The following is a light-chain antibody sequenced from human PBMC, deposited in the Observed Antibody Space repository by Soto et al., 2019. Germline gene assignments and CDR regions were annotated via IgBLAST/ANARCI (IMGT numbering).Light chain of an antibody. CDR1: QGISSY. CDR3: QQLTSYPRT. V-gene: IGKV1-9*01. Sequence: DIQLTQSPSFLSASVGDRVTVTCRASQGISSYLAWYQQKPGKAPKLLIYAASTLQSGVPSRFSASGSGTEFTLSISSLQPEDFATYYCQQLTSYPRTFGQGTKA. J-gene: IGKJ1*01. CDR2: AAS.